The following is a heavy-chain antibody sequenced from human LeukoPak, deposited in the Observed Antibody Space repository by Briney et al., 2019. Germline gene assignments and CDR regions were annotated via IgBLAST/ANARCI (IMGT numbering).Heavy chain of an antibody. J-gene: IGHJ4*02. Sequence: ASVKVSCKASGYTFTSYYMHWVRQAPGQGLEWMGIINPSGGSTSYAQKFQGRVTMTRDMSTSTVYMELSSLRSEDTAVYYCARDNYTAMVASNFDYWGQGTLVTVSS. CDR2: INPSGGST. D-gene: IGHD5-18*01. V-gene: IGHV1-46*01. CDR1: GYTFTSYY. CDR3: ARDNYTAMVASNFDY.